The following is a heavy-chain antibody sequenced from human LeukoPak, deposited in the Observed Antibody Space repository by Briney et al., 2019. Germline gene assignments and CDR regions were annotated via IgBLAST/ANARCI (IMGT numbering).Heavy chain of an antibody. Sequence: ASETLSLTCAVYGGSFSGYYWSWIRQPPGKGLEWIGEINHSGSTNYNPSLKSRVTISVDTSKNQFSLKLSSVTAADTAVYYCARGRIAADYYGSGSYYRHWGQGTLVTVSS. D-gene: IGHD3-10*01. CDR1: GGSFSGYY. J-gene: IGHJ4*02. CDR2: INHSGST. V-gene: IGHV4-34*01. CDR3: ARGRIAADYYGSGSYYRH.